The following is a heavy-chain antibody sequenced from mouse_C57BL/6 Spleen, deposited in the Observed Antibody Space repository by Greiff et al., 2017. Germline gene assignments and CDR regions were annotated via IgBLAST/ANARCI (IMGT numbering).Heavy chain of an antibody. CDR2: IYPSDSET. J-gene: IGHJ1*03. V-gene: IGHV1-61*01. D-gene: IGHD1-1*01. CDR3: ARSPLDYYGSGYFDV. Sequence: QVQLQQPGAELVRPGSSVKLSCKASGYTFTSYWMDWVKQRPGQGLEWIGNIYPSDSETHYNQKFKDKATLTVDKSSSTAYMQLSSLTSEDSAVYYCARSPLDYYGSGYFDVWGTGTTVTVSS. CDR1: GYTFTSYW.